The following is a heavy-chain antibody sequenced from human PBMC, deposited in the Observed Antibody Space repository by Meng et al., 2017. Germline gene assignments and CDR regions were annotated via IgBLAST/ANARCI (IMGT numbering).Heavy chain of an antibody. CDR3: ARDYDSS. V-gene: IGHV4-59*01. J-gene: IGHJ4*02. CDR1: GGFISSYY. Sequence: SETLSLTCTVSGGFISSYYWSWIRQPPGKGLEWIGYIYYSGSTNYNPSLKSRVTISVDTSKNQFSLKLSSVTAADTAVYYCARDYDSSWGQGTLVTVSS. D-gene: IGHD3-22*01. CDR2: IYYSGST.